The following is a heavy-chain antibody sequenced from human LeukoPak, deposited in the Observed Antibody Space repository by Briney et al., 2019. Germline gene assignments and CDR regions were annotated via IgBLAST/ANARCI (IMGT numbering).Heavy chain of an antibody. CDR3: AVRMSGAYYMDV. D-gene: IGHD2-15*01. Sequence: PSGTLSLTCTVSGGSISSSSYYWGWLRQPPGKELEWFGSSYYSGIHYADPSLKSRDIISDNASHTLFVLKLSSVTAADTAVYYCAVRMSGAYYMDVWGKGTTVTVSS. CDR1: GGSISSSSYY. CDR2: SYYSGIH. J-gene: IGHJ6*03. V-gene: IGHV4-39*01.